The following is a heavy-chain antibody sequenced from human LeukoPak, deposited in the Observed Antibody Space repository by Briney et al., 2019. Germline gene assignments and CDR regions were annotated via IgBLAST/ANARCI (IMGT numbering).Heavy chain of an antibody. D-gene: IGHD6-6*01. Sequence: QPGGSLRLSCAASGFTFSSYWMHWVRHAPGKGLVWVSRINTDGSSTSYADSVKGRFTISRDNAKNTLYLQMNSLRAEDTAVYYCARAEEYSTSRGIYYYYYYMDVWGKGTTVTVSS. J-gene: IGHJ6*03. CDR2: INTDGSST. V-gene: IGHV3-74*01. CDR3: ARAEEYSTSRGIYYYYYYMDV. CDR1: GFTFSSYW.